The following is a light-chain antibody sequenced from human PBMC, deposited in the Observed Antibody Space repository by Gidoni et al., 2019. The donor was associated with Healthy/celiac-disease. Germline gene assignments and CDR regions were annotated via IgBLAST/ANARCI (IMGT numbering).Light chain of an antibody. J-gene: IGKJ5*01. Sequence: DIVLPPSPGTVSLSPGERVTLSCRASQRIRSNNLAWYQHKPGQPPRLFIYGASSRATGIPERFSGSGSGTDFSLTITRLQPEDSAVYYCHQYGGSSITFGQGTRLEI. CDR2: GAS. CDR3: HQYGGSSIT. V-gene: IGKV3-20*01. CDR1: QRIRSNN.